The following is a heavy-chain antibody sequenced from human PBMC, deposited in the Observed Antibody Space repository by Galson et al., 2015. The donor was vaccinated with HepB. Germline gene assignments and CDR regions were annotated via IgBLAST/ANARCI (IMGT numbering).Heavy chain of an antibody. J-gene: IGHJ4*02. CDR3: ARLGFGYYDSSGHHTGGYFDY. CDR1: GYTFTSYA. D-gene: IGHD3-22*01. Sequence: SVKVSCKASGYTFTSYAMHWVRQAPGQRLEWMGWINAGNGNTKYSQKFQGRVTITRDTSASTAYMELSSLRSEDTAVYYCARLGFGYYDSSGHHTGGYFDYWGQGTLVTVSS. CDR2: INAGNGNT. V-gene: IGHV1-3*01.